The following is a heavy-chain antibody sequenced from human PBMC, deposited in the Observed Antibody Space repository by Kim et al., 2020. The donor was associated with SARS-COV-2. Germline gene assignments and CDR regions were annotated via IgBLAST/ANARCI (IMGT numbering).Heavy chain of an antibody. D-gene: IGHD3-22*01. Sequence: SETLSLTCAVYGGSFSGYYWSWIRQPPGKGLEWIGEINHSGSTNYNPSLKSRVTISVDTSKNQFSLKLSSVTAADTAVYYCARGYDSSPWGYWGQGTLVTVSS. J-gene: IGHJ4*02. V-gene: IGHV4-34*01. CDR2: INHSGST. CDR3: ARGYDSSPWGY. CDR1: GGSFSGYY.